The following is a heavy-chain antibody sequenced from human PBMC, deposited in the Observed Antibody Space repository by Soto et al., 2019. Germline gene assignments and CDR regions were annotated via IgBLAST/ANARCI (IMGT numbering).Heavy chain of an antibody. CDR1: GFTFRSYA. CDR3: ARSRSGAVADSFDF. J-gene: IGHJ4*02. D-gene: IGHD3-10*01. CDR2: ISRDGTNK. V-gene: IGHV3-30*04. Sequence: GGSLRLSCAASGFTFRSYAIHWVRQAPGKGPEWVAVISRDGTNKYYVDSVKGRFTISRDNSKDTVYLQMNSLRDEDSAMSYCARSRSGAVADSFDFWGQGTLVTVSS.